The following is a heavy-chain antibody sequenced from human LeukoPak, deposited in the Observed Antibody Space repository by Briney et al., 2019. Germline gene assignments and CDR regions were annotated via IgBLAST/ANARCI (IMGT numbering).Heavy chain of an antibody. Sequence: TSETLSLTCTVSGYSISSGYYWGWIRQPPGKGLEWIGSIYHSGSTYYNPSHKSRVTISVDTSKNQFSLKLRSVTAADTAVYYCARTTEGYAGGPGYSYYYYMDVWGKGTTVTISS. D-gene: IGHD5-12*01. CDR2: IYHSGST. CDR3: ARTTEGYAGGPGYSYYYYMDV. CDR1: GYSISSGYY. J-gene: IGHJ6*03. V-gene: IGHV4-38-2*02.